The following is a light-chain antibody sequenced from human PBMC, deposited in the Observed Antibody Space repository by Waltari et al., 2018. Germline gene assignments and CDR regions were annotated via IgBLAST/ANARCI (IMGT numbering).Light chain of an antibody. Sequence: DIQMTQSPSSLSASVGDRVTITCRASQSIGSYLNWYQRKPGKAPNLLIYVATTLESGVPSRFTGSGSGTEFTLTINSLQPGDVATYYCQHSYSIPFIFGQGTKLEIK. CDR2: VAT. J-gene: IGKJ2*01. CDR1: QSIGSY. CDR3: QHSYSIPFI. V-gene: IGKV1-39*01.